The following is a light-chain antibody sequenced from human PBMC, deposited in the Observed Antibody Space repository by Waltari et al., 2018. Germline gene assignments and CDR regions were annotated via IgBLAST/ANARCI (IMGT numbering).Light chain of an antibody. CDR3: QSADSSGTYGV. V-gene: IGLV3-25*03. J-gene: IGLJ2*01. CDR1: ALPKQY. Sequence: SYELTQPPSVSVSPGQTARVTCSGDALPKQYAYWYQQKPGQAPVMVIYKDSERPSGIPERFSGSSSGTTLTLTISGVQAEDEADYYCQSADSSGTYGVFGGGTKLTVL. CDR2: KDS.